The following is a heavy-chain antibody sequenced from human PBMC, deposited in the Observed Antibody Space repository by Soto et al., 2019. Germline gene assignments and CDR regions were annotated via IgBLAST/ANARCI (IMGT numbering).Heavy chain of an antibody. Sequence: PSETLSLTCTVSGGSISSGGYYWSWIRQHPGKGLEWIGYIYYSGSTYYNPSLKSRVTISVDTSKNQFSLKLSSVTAADTAVYYCARAIAARRSYYFDYWGQGTLVTVSS. CDR3: ARAIAARRSYYFDY. V-gene: IGHV4-31*03. D-gene: IGHD6-6*01. CDR1: GGSISSGGYY. CDR2: IYYSGST. J-gene: IGHJ4*02.